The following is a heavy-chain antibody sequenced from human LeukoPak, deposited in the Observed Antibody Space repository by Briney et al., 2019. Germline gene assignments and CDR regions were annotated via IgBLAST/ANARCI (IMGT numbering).Heavy chain of an antibody. Sequence: QSGWCLRLSCAASGFTFNSYSMNWVRQAPGKGLEWVSYIDIISSTIYYADSVKGRFTISRDNAKNSLSLQMNSLRAEDTAVYYCARGPPLFDPWGQGTLVTVSS. CDR3: ARGPPLFDP. CDR1: GFTFNSYS. J-gene: IGHJ5*02. CDR2: IDIISSTI. V-gene: IGHV3-48*01.